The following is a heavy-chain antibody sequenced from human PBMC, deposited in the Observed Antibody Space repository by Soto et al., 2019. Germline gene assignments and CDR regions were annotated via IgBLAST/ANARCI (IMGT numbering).Heavy chain of an antibody. Sequence: QVQLQQSGTGLVKPSQTLSLTCTVSCGSIKSGGYCWSWIRQHPGKGLDWIGCISYGGSTSYNPSLKSRVTISVDTSKNQFSLKLTSVTAADTAVYYCSREILVWGQGALITVSS. CDR3: SREILV. V-gene: IGHV4-31*03. J-gene: IGHJ4*02. D-gene: IGHD2-15*01. CDR1: CGSIKSGGYC. CDR2: ISYGGST.